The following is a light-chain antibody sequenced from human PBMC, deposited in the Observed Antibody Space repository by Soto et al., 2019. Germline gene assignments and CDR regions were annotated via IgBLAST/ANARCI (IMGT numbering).Light chain of an antibody. J-gene: IGKJ1*01. Sequence: IQMTQYPSTLSVSIGERVTISCRASQSVNHWLAWYQRKPGKAPKLLIHDASTLESGVPSRFSGSGSGTDFTLTISSLQPEDFATYYCQQSYSTSWTFGQGTKVDI. V-gene: IGKV1-5*01. CDR2: DAS. CDR1: QSVNHW. CDR3: QQSYSTSWT.